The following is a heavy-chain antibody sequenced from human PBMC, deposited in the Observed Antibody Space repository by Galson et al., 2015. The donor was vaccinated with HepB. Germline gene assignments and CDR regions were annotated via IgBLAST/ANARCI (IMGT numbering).Heavy chain of an antibody. CDR2: INHSGST. D-gene: IGHD2-2*02. J-gene: IGHJ6*03. V-gene: IGHV4-34*01. CDR3: ARGGVVPAAINYYYYMDV. Sequence: LSLTCAVYGGSFSGYYWSWIRQPPGKGLEWIGEINHSGSTNYNPSLKSRVTISVGTSKNQFSLKLSSVTAADTAVHYCARGGVVPAAINYYYYMDVWGKGTTVTVSS. CDR1: GGSFSGYY.